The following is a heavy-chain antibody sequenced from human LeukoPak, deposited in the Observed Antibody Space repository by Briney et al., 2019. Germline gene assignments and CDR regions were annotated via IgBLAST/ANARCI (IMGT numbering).Heavy chain of an antibody. J-gene: IGHJ5*02. D-gene: IGHD3-9*01. CDR3: ARVAGYDILSSLKGGFDP. CDR2: IYYSGST. Sequence: SETLSLTCTVSGGSISSYYWSWIRQPPGKGLEWIGYIYYSGSTNYNPSLKSRVTISVDTSKNQFSLKLSSVTAADTAVYYCARVAGYDILSSLKGGFDPWGQGTLVTVSS. CDR1: GGSISSYY. V-gene: IGHV4-59*12.